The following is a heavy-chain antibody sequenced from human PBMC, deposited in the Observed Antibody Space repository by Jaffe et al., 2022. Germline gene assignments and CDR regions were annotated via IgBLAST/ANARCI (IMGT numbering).Heavy chain of an antibody. D-gene: IGHD5-12*01. Sequence: EVQLLESGGGLVQPGGSLRLSCAASGFTFSSYAMSWVRQAPGKGLEWVSAISGSGGSTYYADSVKGRFTISRDNSKNTLYLQMNSLRAEDTAVYYCANGNGYSGYDLAAPRYFDYWGQGTLVTVSS. CDR3: ANGNGYSGYDLAAPRYFDY. J-gene: IGHJ4*02. CDR1: GFTFSSYA. V-gene: IGHV3-23*01. CDR2: ISGSGGST.